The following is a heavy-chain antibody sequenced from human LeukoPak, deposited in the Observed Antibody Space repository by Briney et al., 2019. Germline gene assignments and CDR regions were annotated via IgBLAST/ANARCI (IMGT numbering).Heavy chain of an antibody. CDR1: GYTFTGYY. CDR2: INPNSGGT. Sequence: ASVKVSCKASGYTFTGYYMHWVRQAPGQGLEWMGWINPNSGGTNYAQKFQGRVTMTRDTSISTAYMELSSLRSDDTAVYYCVRGLGSGYSFLYFFDCWGQGPLVTVSS. D-gene: IGHD5-18*01. V-gene: IGHV1-2*02. CDR3: VRGLGSGYSFLYFFDC. J-gene: IGHJ4*02.